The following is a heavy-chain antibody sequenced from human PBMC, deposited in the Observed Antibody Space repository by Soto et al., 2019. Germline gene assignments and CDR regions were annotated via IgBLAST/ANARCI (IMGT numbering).Heavy chain of an antibody. V-gene: IGHV3-9*01. J-gene: IGHJ4*02. CDR3: AKTRLRNYDILTGPFDY. Sequence: GGSLRLSCAASGFTFDDYAMHWVRQAPGKGLEWVSGISWNSGSIGYADSVKGRFTISRDNAKNSLYLQMNSLRAEDTALYYCAKTRLRNYDILTGPFDYWGQGTLVTVSS. D-gene: IGHD3-9*01. CDR1: GFTFDDYA. CDR2: ISWNSGSI.